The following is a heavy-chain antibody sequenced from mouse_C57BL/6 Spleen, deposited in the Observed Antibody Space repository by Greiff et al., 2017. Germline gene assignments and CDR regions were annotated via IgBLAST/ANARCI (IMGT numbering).Heavy chain of an antibody. Sequence: VQLQQPGAELVKPGASVKLSCKASGYTFTSYWMHWVKQRPGRGLEWIGRIDPNSGGTNYNEKFKSKATLTVDKPSSTAYMRRSSLAAYDSAVYYCARSGNYGTMFAYWGQGTLVTVSA. D-gene: IGHD1-1*01. CDR1: GYTFTSYW. V-gene: IGHV1-72*01. CDR3: ARSGNYGTMFAY. CDR2: IDPNSGGT. J-gene: IGHJ3*01.